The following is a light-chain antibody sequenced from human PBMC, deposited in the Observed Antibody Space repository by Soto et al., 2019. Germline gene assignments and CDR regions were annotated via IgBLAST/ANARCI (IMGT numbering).Light chain of an antibody. V-gene: IGKV3-15*01. J-gene: IGKJ1*01. Sequence: EILMTQSPATLSVSPGERATLSCMASRSVSSNLAWYQQKPGQAPRLLIYGASTRATGIPARFSGSGSGTELTLTISSLQPDDFATYYCQQYNSYPWTFGQGTKVDI. CDR2: GAS. CDR3: QQYNSYPWT. CDR1: RSVSSN.